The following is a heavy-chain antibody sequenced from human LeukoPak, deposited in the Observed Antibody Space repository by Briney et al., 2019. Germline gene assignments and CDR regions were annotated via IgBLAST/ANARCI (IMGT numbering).Heavy chain of an antibody. CDR3: ARDSGGESDY. V-gene: IGHV3-23*01. Sequence: GGSLRLSCAASGFTFSSYAMSWVRQAPGKGLEWVSAIGGNGGSTYYAESVKGRFTISRDNAKNSLYLQMNSLRAEDTAVYYCARDSGGESDYWGQGTLVTVSS. CDR2: IGGNGGST. CDR1: GFTFSSYA. J-gene: IGHJ4*02. D-gene: IGHD3-10*01.